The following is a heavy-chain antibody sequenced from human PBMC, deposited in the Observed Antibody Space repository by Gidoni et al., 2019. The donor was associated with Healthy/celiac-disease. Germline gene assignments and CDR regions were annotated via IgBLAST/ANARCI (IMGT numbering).Heavy chain of an antibody. V-gene: IGHV3-23*01. Sequence: EVQLLESGGGVVQPWGSLRLSCAASGFPFSSYDIRGVRQAPGKGLDLGSAIGGRGGSTSSADSVKGRFTISRDNSKNTLYLQMNSLRAEDTAVYYCAKEVYFGIVVVEVAFDIWGQGTMVTVSS. J-gene: IGHJ3*02. CDR2: IGGRGGST. CDR1: GFPFSSYD. CDR3: AKEVYFGIVVVEVAFDI. D-gene: IGHD3-22*01.